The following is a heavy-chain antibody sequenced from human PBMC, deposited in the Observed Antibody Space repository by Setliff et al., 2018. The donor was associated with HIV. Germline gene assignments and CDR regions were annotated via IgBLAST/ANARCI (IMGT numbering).Heavy chain of an antibody. CDR2: INPSGGRT. D-gene: IGHD3-22*01. V-gene: IGHV1-46*01. Sequence: ASVKVSCKASGYTFTTYGITWVRQAPGQGLEWMGIINPSGGRTSYAQKFQGRLTMTRDTSRSTVYMELSSLRSEDTAVYYCARCYYDSSGPTDAFDIWGQGTVVTVSS. J-gene: IGHJ3*02. CDR3: ARCYYDSSGPTDAFDI. CDR1: GYTFTTYG.